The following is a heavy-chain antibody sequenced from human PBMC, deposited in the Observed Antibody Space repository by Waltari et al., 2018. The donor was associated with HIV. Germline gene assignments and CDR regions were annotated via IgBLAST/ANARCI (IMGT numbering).Heavy chain of an antibody. J-gene: IGHJ3*01. Sequence: EVQLVESGGGSVQPGGSLRVSCAASGFTVSSYWMFWVRQVPGKGLVWVSRMNSDGSSTTYADSVKGRFTISRDNAKNTLYLQMNSLRAEDTAMYYCTRGNGHAFDLWGQGTMVTVSS. CDR2: MNSDGSST. D-gene: IGHD2-8*01. CDR3: TRGNGHAFDL. CDR1: GFTVSSYW. V-gene: IGHV3-74*01.